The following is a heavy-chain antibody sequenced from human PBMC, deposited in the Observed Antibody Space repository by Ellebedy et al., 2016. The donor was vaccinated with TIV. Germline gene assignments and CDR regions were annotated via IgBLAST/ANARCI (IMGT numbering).Heavy chain of an antibody. V-gene: IGHV1-69*04. CDR1: GGTFSSYA. J-gene: IGHJ6*02. Sequence: AASVKVSCKASGGTFSSYAISWVRQAPGQGLEWMGRIIPILGIANYAQKFQGRVTITADKSTSTAYMELSSLRSEDTAVYYCAREQKGGYSGYGRGMDVWGQGTTVTVSS. CDR2: IIPILGIA. D-gene: IGHD5-12*01. CDR3: AREQKGGYSGYGRGMDV.